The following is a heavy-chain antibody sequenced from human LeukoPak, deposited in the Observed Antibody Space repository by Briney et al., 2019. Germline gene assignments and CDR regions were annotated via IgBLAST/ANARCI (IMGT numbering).Heavy chain of an antibody. V-gene: IGHV4-4*02. Sequence: DPSETLSLTCAVSGGSISSNNWWSWVRQPPGKGLGWIGEMYHSGSTNYNPSLKSRATISVDKSKNQFSLKVSSVTAADTAVYYCARVGELRFLEWLPYYYYYYMDVWGKGTTVTVSS. CDR2: MYHSGST. J-gene: IGHJ6*03. D-gene: IGHD3-3*01. CDR1: GGSISSNNW. CDR3: ARVGELRFLEWLPYYYYYYMDV.